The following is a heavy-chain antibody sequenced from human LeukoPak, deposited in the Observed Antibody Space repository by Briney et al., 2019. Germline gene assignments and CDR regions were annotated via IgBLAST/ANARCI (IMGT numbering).Heavy chain of an antibody. CDR3: ASYKSGGNSIPFDY. V-gene: IGHV4-30-2*01. CDR1: GGSISSGGYY. D-gene: IGHD4-23*01. CDR2: IYHSGST. J-gene: IGHJ4*02. Sequence: SETLSLTCTVSGGSISSGGYYWSWIRQPPGKGLEWIGYIYHSGSTYYNPSLKSRVTISVDTSKNQFSLKLSSVTAADTAVYYCASYKSGGNSIPFDYWGQGTLVTVSS.